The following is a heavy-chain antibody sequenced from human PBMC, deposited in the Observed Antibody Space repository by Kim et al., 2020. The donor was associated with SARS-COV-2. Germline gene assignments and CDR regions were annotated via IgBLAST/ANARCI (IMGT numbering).Heavy chain of an antibody. D-gene: IGHD4-4*01. CDR2: INRDGSGK. J-gene: IGHJ4*02. V-gene: IGHV3-7*04. Sequence: GGSLRLSCAASAFTFSDFYMSWIRQAPGKGLEWVANINRDGSGKYYVDSVKGRFTISRDNAKNSLYLQMDSLRGEDTAVYYCVGGGVSSEYRGYWGPGTPVTVSS. CDR3: VGGGVSSEYRGY. CDR1: AFTFSDFY.